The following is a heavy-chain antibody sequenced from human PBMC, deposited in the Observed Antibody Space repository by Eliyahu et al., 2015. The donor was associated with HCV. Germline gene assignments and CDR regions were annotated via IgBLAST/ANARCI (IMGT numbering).Heavy chain of an antibody. Sequence: QLQLQESGPGLVKPSETLSLTCTVSGGSISSSSYYWGWIRQPPGKGLEWIGSIYYSGSTYYNPSLKSRVTISVDTSKNQFSLKLSSVTAADTAVYYCARHSGGDSYGYYYYYYMDVWGKGTTVTVSS. CDR1: GGSISSSSYY. CDR3: ARHSGGDSYGYYYYYYMDV. CDR2: IYYSGST. J-gene: IGHJ6*03. D-gene: IGHD5-18*01. V-gene: IGHV4-39*01.